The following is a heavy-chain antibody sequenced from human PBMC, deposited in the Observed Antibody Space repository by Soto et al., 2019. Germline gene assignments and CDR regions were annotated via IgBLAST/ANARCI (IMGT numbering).Heavy chain of an antibody. CDR1: GYSFTSYW. D-gene: IGHD6-19*01. Sequence: GESLKISCKGSGYSFTSYWIGWVRQMPGKGLEWMGIIYPGDSDTRYSPSFQGQVTISADKSISTAYLQWSTLKASDTATYYCARIGVEAVAGYYYYGMDVWGQGTTVTVSS. J-gene: IGHJ6*02. V-gene: IGHV5-51*01. CDR2: IYPGDSDT. CDR3: ARIGVEAVAGYYYYGMDV.